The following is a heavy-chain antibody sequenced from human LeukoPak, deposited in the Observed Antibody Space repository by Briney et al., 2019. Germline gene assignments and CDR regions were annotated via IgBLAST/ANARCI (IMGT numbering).Heavy chain of an antibody. J-gene: IGHJ4*02. CDR1: GGSINGHY. Sequence: PSETLSLTCTVSGGSINGHYWSWIRQPPGKGLEWIGFIYYTGYTNYNPSLKSLVTISVDTSKDQFSVKLSSVTAADTALYYCARGSLAVAGYFDSWGQGTLVTVSS. D-gene: IGHD6-19*01. CDR3: ARGSLAVAGYFDS. V-gene: IGHV4-59*11. CDR2: IYYTGYT.